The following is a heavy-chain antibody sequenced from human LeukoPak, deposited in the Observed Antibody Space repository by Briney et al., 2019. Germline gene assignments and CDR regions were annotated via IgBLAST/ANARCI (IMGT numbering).Heavy chain of an antibody. V-gene: IGHV3-23*01. CDR3: ANLGNWNDVRDY. J-gene: IGHJ4*02. CDR1: GFTFSTYA. CDR2: ISGGSGLK. D-gene: IGHD1-1*01. Sequence: GGSLRLSCVASGFTFSTYAMTWVRQAPGKGLEWVSAISGGSGLKHYGDSVKGRFTVSRDNSKNTQYLQMNDLRTEDTAVYYCANLGNWNDVRDYWGQGTLVAVSS.